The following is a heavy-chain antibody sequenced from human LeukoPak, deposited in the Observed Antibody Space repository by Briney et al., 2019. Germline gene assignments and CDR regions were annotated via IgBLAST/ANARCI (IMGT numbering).Heavy chain of an antibody. D-gene: IGHD3-22*01. CDR3: ASAPSYYYDSSGPFDI. CDR1: GGSISSGDYY. J-gene: IGHJ3*02. V-gene: IGHV4-30-4*08. CDR2: IYYSGST. Sequence: KASETLSLTCTVSGGSISSGDYYWSWIRQPPGKGLEWIGYIYYSGSTYYNPSLKSRVTISVDTSKNQFSLKLSSVTAADTAVYYCASAPSYYYDSSGPFDIWGQGTMVTVSS.